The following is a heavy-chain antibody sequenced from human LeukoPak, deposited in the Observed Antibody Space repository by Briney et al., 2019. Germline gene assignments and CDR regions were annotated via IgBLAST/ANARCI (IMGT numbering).Heavy chain of an antibody. D-gene: IGHD1/OR15-1a*01. V-gene: IGHV3-72*01. CDR2: IRNKLNGYTI. J-gene: IGHJ4*02. CDR1: GGTFSDHF. CDR3: ARDKNNWINDY. Sequence: PGGSLRLSCAASGGTFSDHFMDWIRQAPGKGLEWVGRIRNKLNGYTIEYAASVKGRFTISRDDSKNSLYLQMNSLKTEDTAVYYCARDKNNWINDYWGQGTLVTVSS.